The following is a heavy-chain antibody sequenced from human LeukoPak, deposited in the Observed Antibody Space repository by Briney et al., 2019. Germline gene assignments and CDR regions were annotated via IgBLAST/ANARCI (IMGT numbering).Heavy chain of an antibody. D-gene: IGHD6-13*01. V-gene: IGHV4-59*01. CDR2: IYYSGSS. J-gene: IGHJ6*03. Sequence: SETLSLTCTVSGGSISSYYWSWIRQPPGKGLEWIGYIYYSGSSNYNPSLKSRVTISVDTSKNQFSLKLSSVTAADTAVYYCARAILAAADYYYYYYDMDVWGKGTTVTVSS. CDR3: ARAILAAADYYYYYYDMDV. CDR1: GGSISSYY.